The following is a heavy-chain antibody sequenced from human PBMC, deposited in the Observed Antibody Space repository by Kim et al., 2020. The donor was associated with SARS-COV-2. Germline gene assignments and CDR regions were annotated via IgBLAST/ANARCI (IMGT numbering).Heavy chain of an antibody. V-gene: IGHV3-30*18. CDR3: AKGAGSSGYYYPLDEFDY. J-gene: IGHJ4*02. CDR2: ISYDGSNK. D-gene: IGHD3-22*01. Sequence: GGSLRLSCAASGFTFSSYGMHWVRQAPGKGLEWVAVISYDGSNKYYADSVKGRFTISRDNSKNTLYLQMNSLRAEDTAVYYCAKGAGSSGYYYPLDEFDYWGQGTLVTVSS. CDR1: GFTFSSYG.